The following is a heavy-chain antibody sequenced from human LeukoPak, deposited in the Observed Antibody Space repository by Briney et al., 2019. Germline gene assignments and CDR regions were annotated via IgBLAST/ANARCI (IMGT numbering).Heavy chain of an antibody. V-gene: IGHV3-66*01. CDR2: IYSGGST. CDR1: GFTVSSNY. D-gene: IGHD6-19*01. J-gene: IGHJ3*02. CDR3: AKALSGWYFRAFDI. Sequence: GGSLRLSCAASGFTVSSNYMSWVRQAPGKGLEWVSVIYSGGSTYYADSVKGRFTISRDNSKNTLYLQMNSLRAEDTAVYYCAKALSGWYFRAFDIWGQGTMVTVSS.